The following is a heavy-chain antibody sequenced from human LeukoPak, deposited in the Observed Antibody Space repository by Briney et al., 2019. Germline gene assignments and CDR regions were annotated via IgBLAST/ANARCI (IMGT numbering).Heavy chain of an antibody. D-gene: IGHD3-10*01. J-gene: IGHJ5*02. CDR3: ATNILVRDIINWFDP. CDR1: GFTFSSYG. CDR2: IRYDGSNK. Sequence: PGGSLRLSCAASGFTFSSYGMHWVRQAPGKGLEWVAFIRYDGSNKYYADSVKGRFTISRDNSKNTLYLQMNSLRAEDTAVYYCATNILVRDIINWFDPWGQGTLVTVSS. V-gene: IGHV3-30*02.